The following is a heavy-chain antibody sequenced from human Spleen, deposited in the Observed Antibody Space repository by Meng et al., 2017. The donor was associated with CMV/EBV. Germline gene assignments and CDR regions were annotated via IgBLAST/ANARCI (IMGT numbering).Heavy chain of an antibody. CDR3: AGDRGYASYFFDY. CDR2: IIPTLDIP. V-gene: IGHV1-69*10. D-gene: IGHD5-12*01. CDR1: GGSFSSYG. Sequence: SVKVSCKASGGSFSSYGISWVRQAPGQGLEWMGAIIPTLDIPKYARKFQDRVTIIADKSTNVVYMELGGLRSDDTAVYYCAGDRGYASYFFDYWGQGTLVTV. J-gene: IGHJ4*02.